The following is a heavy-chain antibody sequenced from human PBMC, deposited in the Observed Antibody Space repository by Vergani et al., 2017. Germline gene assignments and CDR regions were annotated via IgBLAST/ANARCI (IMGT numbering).Heavy chain of an antibody. CDR3: ARRDYGGNPLGAFDI. J-gene: IGHJ3*02. CDR2: IDPSDSYT. Sequence: EVQLVQSGAEVKKPGESLRISCKGSGYSFTSYWISWVRQMPGKGLEWVGRIDPSDSYTNYSPSFQGHVTISADKSISTAYLQWSSLKASDTAIYYCARRDYGGNPLGAFDIWGQGTMVTVSS. CDR1: GYSFTSYW. V-gene: IGHV5-10-1*03. D-gene: IGHD4-23*01.